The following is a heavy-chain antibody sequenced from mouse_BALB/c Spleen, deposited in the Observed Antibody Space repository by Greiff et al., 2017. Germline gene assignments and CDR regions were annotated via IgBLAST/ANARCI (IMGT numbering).Heavy chain of an antibody. CDR3: ARAPYGNYFDY. Sequence: ESGPGLVKPSQSLSLTCTVTGYSITSDYAWNWIRQFPGNKLEWMGYISYDGSNNYNPSLKNRISITRDTSKNQFFLKLNSVTTEDTATYYCARAPYGNYFDYWGQGTTLTVSS. V-gene: IGHV3-6*02. CDR1: GYSITSDYA. D-gene: IGHD2-10*02. J-gene: IGHJ2*01. CDR2: ISYDGSN.